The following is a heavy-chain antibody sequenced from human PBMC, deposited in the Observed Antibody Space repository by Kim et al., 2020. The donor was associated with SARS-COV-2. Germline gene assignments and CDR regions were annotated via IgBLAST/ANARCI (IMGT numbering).Heavy chain of an antibody. Sequence: GGSLRLSCAASGFTFDDYAMHWVRQAPGKGLEWVSGISWNSGSIGYADSVKDRFTISRDNAKNSLYLQMNSLRSEDTALYYCAKDRNYYDSSGGAFDIWGQETMVTVSS. CDR1: GFTFDDYA. CDR3: AKDRNYYDSSGGAFDI. CDR2: ISWNSGSI. J-gene: IGHJ3*02. D-gene: IGHD3-22*01. V-gene: IGHV3-9*01.